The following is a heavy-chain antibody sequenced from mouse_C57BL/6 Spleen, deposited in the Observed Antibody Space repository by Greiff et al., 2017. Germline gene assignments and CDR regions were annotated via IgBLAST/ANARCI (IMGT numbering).Heavy chain of an antibody. V-gene: IGHV1-50*01. D-gene: IGHD3-3*01. Sequence: QVQLQQSGAELVKPGASVKLSCKASGYTFTSYWMQWVKQRPGQGLEWIGEIDPSDSYTNYNQKFKGKATLTVDTSSSTAYMQLSSLTSEDSAVYYCARRDGGFAYWGQGTLVTVSA. CDR1: GYTFTSYW. J-gene: IGHJ3*01. CDR2: IDPSDSYT. CDR3: ARRDGGFAY.